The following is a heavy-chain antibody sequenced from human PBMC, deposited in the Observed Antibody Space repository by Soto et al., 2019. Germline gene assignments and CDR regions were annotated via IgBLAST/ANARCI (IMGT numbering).Heavy chain of an antibody. Sequence: SETLSLTCTVSGGSISSSSYYWGWIRQPPGKGLEWIGSIYYSGSTYYNPSLKSRVTISVDTSKNQFSLKLSSVTAADTAVYYCARKLWFGEFQNWGQGTLVTVSS. V-gene: IGHV4-39*01. CDR3: ARKLWFGEFQN. D-gene: IGHD3-10*01. CDR2: IYYSGST. CDR1: GGSISSSSYY. J-gene: IGHJ4*02.